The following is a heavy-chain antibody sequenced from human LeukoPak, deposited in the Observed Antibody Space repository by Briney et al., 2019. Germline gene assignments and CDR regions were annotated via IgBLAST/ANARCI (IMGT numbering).Heavy chain of an antibody. V-gene: IGHV4-39*01. J-gene: IGHJ6*03. CDR3: ARVRVVPAAPLYYYYYMDV. Sequence: SETLSLTCTVSGGSISSSSYYWGWIRQPPGKGLEWIGSIYYSGSTYYNPSLKSRVTISVDTSKNQFSLKLSSVTAADTAVYYCARVRVVPAAPLYYYYYMDVWGKGTTVTVSS. D-gene: IGHD2-2*01. CDR1: GGSISSSSYY. CDR2: IYYSGST.